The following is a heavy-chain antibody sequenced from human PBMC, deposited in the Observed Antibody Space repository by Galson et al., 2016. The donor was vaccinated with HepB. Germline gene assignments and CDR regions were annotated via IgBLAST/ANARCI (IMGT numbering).Heavy chain of an antibody. CDR2: IYWDDDK. V-gene: IGHV2-5*02. J-gene: IGHJ4*02. CDR3: ARVRYGDYFFNQFDY. Sequence: PALVKPTQTLTLTCTFSGFSLSTSGVAVGWIRQPPGKALEWLALIYWDDDKRYSPSLKTRLTLTKDTSKNQVVLTMTNMDPVDTATYFCARVRYGDYFFNQFDYWGQGTLVTVSS. D-gene: IGHD4-17*01. CDR1: GFSLSTSGVA.